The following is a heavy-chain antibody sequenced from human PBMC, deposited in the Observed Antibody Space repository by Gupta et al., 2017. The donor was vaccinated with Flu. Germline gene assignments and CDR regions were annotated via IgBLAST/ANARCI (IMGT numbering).Heavy chain of an antibody. J-gene: IGHJ6*02. V-gene: IGHV1-69*17. CDR2: IIPMFGVP. CDR3: ARDDYALDYGMDV. Sequence: QVQLVQSGPEVKKPGSSVKVSCKASGGTFSSYAVSGVRQAPGQGLEWMGGIIPMFGVPNYAPKFQDRVTITADKSAGTAYMELSSLRSEDTAIYYCARDDYALDYGMDVWGQGTTVTVS. D-gene: IGHD4-17*01. CDR1: GGTFSSYA.